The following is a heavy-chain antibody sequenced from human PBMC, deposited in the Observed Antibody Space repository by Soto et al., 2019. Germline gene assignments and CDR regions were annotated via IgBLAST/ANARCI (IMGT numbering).Heavy chain of an antibody. V-gene: IGHV3-21*01. CDR2: ISGNSYYI. CDR1: AFTFSRVA. CDR3: ARVTSYYDSSGYHPTDY. Sequence: GGSPRLSCAASAFTFSRVAMSWVRQTPGKGLEWVSSISGNSYYIYYADSVKGRFTISRDNAKNSLYLQMNSLRAEDTAFYYCARVTSYYDSSGYHPTDYWGQGTLVTVSS. J-gene: IGHJ4*02. D-gene: IGHD3-22*01.